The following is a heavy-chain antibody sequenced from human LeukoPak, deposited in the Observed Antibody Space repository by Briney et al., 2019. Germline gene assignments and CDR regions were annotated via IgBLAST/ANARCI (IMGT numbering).Heavy chain of an antibody. Sequence: PGRSLRLSCAASGFTFSSYAMSWVRQAPGKGLEWVSVISGSGGSTHYADSVKGRFTISRDNSKNTLYLQMNSLRAEDTAVYYCAKDSGPVLLWFGESSYFDYWGQGTLVTVSS. CDR1: GFTFSSYA. J-gene: IGHJ4*02. CDR3: AKDSGPVLLWFGESSYFDY. V-gene: IGHV3-23*01. D-gene: IGHD3-10*01. CDR2: ISGSGGST.